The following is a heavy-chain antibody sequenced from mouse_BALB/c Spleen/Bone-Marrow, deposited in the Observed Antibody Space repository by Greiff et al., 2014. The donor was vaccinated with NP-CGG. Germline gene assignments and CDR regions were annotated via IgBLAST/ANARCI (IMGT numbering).Heavy chain of an antibody. CDR3: TREGLRGAGSAY. V-gene: IGHV1-15*01. Sequence: LVESGAELVRPGASVKLSCKALGYTFTDYEMHWVRQTPVHGLEWIGAIHPGSGGTAYNQKFKGKATLTADKSSSTAYMELSSLTSEDSAVYYCTREGLRGAGSAYWGQGTLVTVSA. D-gene: IGHD2-4*01. CDR1: GYTFTDYE. CDR2: IHPGSGGT. J-gene: IGHJ3*01.